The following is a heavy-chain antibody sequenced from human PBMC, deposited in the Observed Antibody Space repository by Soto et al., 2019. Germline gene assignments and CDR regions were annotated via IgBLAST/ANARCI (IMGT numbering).Heavy chain of an antibody. Sequence: QVQLQQSGPGLVKPSQTLSLTCAISGDSVSSNSAAWNWIRQSPSRGLEWLGRTYYRSKWYNDYAVSVKSRITINPDTSTNQFSLQLNSVTPDDTAVYYCARWRGIIAASNYYFDYWGQGTLVTVSS. CDR1: GDSVSSNSAA. V-gene: IGHV6-1*01. D-gene: IGHD6-13*01. J-gene: IGHJ4*02. CDR3: ARWRGIIAASNYYFDY. CDR2: TYYRSKWYN.